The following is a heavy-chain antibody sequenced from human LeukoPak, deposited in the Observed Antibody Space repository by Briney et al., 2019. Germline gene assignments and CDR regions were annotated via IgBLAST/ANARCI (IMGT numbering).Heavy chain of an antibody. CDR3: ARVQSCSGGYCYRDLDY. J-gene: IGHJ4*02. V-gene: IGHV3-48*03. CDR1: GFTFSSYE. D-gene: IGHD2-15*01. Sequence: PGGSLRLSCAASGFTFSSYEMNWVRQAPGKGLEWVSYISSSGSTIYYADSVKGRFTISRDNAKNSLYLHMNSLRAEDTAVYYCARVQSCSGGYCYRDLDYWGQGTLVTVSS. CDR2: ISSSGSTI.